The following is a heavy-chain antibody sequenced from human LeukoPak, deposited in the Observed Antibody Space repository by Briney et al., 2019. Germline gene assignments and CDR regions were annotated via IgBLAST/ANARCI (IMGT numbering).Heavy chain of an antibody. CDR1: GFTFSSYE. D-gene: IGHD2-15*01. V-gene: IGHV3-48*03. J-gene: IGHJ6*04. CDR2: ISSTGNTV. Sequence: GGSLRFSCAASGFTFSSYEMNWVRQAPGQGLEWVAYISSTGNTVHYAGSVKGRFTISRDNAKNSLYLQMNRLRAEDTAVYYCTKETPQMDVWGKGTTVIVSS. CDR3: TKETPQMDV.